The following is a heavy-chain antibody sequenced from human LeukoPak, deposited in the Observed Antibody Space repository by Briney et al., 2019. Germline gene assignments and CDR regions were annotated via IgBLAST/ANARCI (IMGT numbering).Heavy chain of an antibody. V-gene: IGHV3-30*04. Sequence: GGSLRLSCVASGFTFSTYAMHWVRQAPGKGLEWVTLISYDGSDKTYADSVRGRFTVSRDNSKTTLYLQMNSLRAEDTAVYYCARGDNSSSWYGGYWGQGTLVTVSS. CDR1: GFTFSTYA. D-gene: IGHD6-13*01. CDR3: ARGDNSSSWYGGY. J-gene: IGHJ4*02. CDR2: ISYDGSDK.